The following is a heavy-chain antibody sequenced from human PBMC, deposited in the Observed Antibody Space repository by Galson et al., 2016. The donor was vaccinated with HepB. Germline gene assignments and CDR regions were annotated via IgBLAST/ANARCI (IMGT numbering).Heavy chain of an antibody. V-gene: IGHV3-48*02. CDR2: ITSSSDTM. CDR1: GFIVSSKY. Sequence: SLRLSCAVSGFIVSSKYMSWVRQAPGKGLEWIAWITSSSDTMCYADSVKGRFTISRDNAKNSLYLEMNSLRDEDTAVYYCARDDYFRLGYWGQGTLVTVSS. CDR3: ARDDYFRLGY. D-gene: IGHD3-16*01. J-gene: IGHJ4*02.